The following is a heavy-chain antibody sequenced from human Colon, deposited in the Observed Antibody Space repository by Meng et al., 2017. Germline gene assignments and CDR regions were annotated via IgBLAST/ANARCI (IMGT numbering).Heavy chain of an antibody. J-gene: IGHJ4*02. D-gene: IGHD2-15*01. Sequence: QMQSGQSGAEVKRCVSSVKVSCKASGGTFTTYTYTWIRQAPGQGREWVGGIIPLTGTTKSTQRFQGRLTITADKTTNTVYMDLTSLRSDDTAVYFCARGAVDFDYWGQGTLVTVSS. CDR1: GGTFTTYT. CDR2: IIPLTGTT. CDR3: ARGAVDFDY. V-gene: IGHV1-69*06.